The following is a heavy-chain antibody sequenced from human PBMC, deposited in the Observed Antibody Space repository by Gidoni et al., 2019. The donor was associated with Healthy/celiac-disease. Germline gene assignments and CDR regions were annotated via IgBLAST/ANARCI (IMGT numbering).Heavy chain of an antibody. V-gene: IGHV3-9*01. J-gene: IGHJ4*02. D-gene: IGHD6-13*01. CDR1: DDYA. Sequence: DDYAMHWVRQAPGKGLEWVSGISWNSGSIGYADSVKGRFTISRDNAKNSLYLQMNSLRAEDTALYYCAKDLWPFRIAAAGETFDYWGQGTLVTVSS. CDR3: AKDLWPFRIAAAGETFDY. CDR2: ISWNSGSI.